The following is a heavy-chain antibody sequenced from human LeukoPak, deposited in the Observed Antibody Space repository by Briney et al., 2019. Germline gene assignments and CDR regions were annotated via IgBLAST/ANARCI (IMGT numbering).Heavy chain of an antibody. V-gene: IGHV3-30*18. D-gene: IGHD3-10*01. CDR3: AKAVRWVGYYYGSGSPNYYYYGMDV. J-gene: IGHJ6*02. CDR2: ISYDGSNK. Sequence: PGRSLRLSCAASGFTFSSYGMHWVRQAPGKGLEWVAVISYDGSNKYYADSVKGRFTISRDNSKNTLYLQMNSLRAEDTAVYYCAKAVRWVGYYYGSGSPNYYYYGMDVWGQGTTVTVSS. CDR1: GFTFSSYG.